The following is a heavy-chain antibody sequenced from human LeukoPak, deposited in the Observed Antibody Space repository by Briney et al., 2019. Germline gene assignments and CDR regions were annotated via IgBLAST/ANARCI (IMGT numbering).Heavy chain of an antibody. D-gene: IGHD3-16*01. V-gene: IGHV3-23*01. CDR1: GFTFSTYA. Sequence: PGGSLRLSCAASGFTFSTYAMSWVRQAPGKGLNWVSSISGSGDSAYYADSVKGRFTISRDNSKNTLYLQMNSLRAEDTAVYYCGVIAFGRFDYWGQGTLVTVSS. CDR2: ISGSGDSA. J-gene: IGHJ4*02. CDR3: GVIAFGRFDY.